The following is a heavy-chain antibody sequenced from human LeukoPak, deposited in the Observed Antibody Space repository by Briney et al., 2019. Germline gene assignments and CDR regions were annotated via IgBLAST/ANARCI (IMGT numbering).Heavy chain of an antibody. CDR2: ISGSGDST. J-gene: IGHJ4*02. D-gene: IGHD3-3*01. CDR1: GFTFSNYA. Sequence: GGSLRLSCAASGFTFSNYAMRWVRQAPGKGLEWVSAISGSGDSTYYADSLKGRFTISRDSSMETLYLLMNSLRSEDTATYFCAKRLSFGVAIGDFDYWGQGTLVTVSS. CDR3: AKRLSFGVAIGDFDY. V-gene: IGHV3-23*01.